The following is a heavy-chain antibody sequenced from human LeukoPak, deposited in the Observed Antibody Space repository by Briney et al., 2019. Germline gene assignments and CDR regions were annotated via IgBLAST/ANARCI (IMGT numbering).Heavy chain of an antibody. D-gene: IGHD2-2*01. CDR3: ARLVCSSTSCYHYYYYMDV. V-gene: IGHV4-39*01. CDR2: IDYSGST. CDR1: GGSISSSSYY. Sequence: KPSETLSLTCTVSGGSISSSSYYWGWIRQPPGKGLEWIGSIDYSGSTYYNPSLKSRVTISVDTSKNQFSLKLSSVTAADTAVYYCARLVCSSTSCYHYYYYMDVWGKGTTVTVSS. J-gene: IGHJ6*03.